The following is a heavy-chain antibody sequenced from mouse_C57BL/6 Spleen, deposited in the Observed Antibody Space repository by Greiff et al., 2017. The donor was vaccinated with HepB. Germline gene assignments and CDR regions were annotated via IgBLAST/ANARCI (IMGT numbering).Heavy chain of an antibody. D-gene: IGHD2-5*01. J-gene: IGHJ4*01. V-gene: IGHV1-18*01. Sequence: EVQLVESGPELVKPGASVKIPCKASGYTFTDYNMAWVKQSHGTSLEWIGDINPNNGGTSYNQKFKGKATLTVDKSSSTAYMELRSLTSEDTAVYYCARDSNRAMDYWGQGTSVTVSS. CDR2: INPNNGGT. CDR1: GYTFTDYN. CDR3: ARDSNRAMDY.